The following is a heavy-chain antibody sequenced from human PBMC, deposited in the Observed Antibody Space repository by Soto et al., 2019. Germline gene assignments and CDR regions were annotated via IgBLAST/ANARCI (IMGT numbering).Heavy chain of an antibody. D-gene: IGHD4-17*01. V-gene: IGHV1-8*01. J-gene: IGHJ4*02. CDR1: GYTFTSYD. CDR3: ARGSQWFAVTTD. Sequence: QVRLVQSGDEGKKPGASVKVSCKASGYTFTSYDINWVRQATGQGLEWMGWMNPNSGNTGYAQKFQGRVTMTRNTSISTAYMELSSLRSEDTAVYYCARGSQWFAVTTDWGQGTLVSVSS. CDR2: MNPNSGNT.